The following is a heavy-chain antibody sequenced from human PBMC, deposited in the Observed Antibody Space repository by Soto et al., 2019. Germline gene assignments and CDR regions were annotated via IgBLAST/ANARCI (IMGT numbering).Heavy chain of an antibody. CDR1: GGTFSSYA. J-gene: IGHJ4*02. Sequence: SVKVSCKASGGTFSSYAISWVRQAPGQGLEWMGGIIPIFGTANYAQKFQGRVTITADESTSTAYMELSSLRSEDTAVYYCARSANYYDSSGYFVSWGQGTLVTVS. V-gene: IGHV1-69*13. CDR3: ARSANYYDSSGYFVS. CDR2: IIPIFGTA. D-gene: IGHD3-22*01.